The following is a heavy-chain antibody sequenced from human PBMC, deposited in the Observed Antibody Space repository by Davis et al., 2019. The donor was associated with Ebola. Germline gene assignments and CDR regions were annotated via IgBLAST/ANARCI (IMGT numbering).Heavy chain of an antibody. J-gene: IGHJ4*02. D-gene: IGHD2-8*01. V-gene: IGHV3-23*01. Sequence: GESLKISCAASGFTFSSYAMSWVRQAPGKGLEWVSAISGSGGSTYYADSVKGRFTISRDNSKNTLYLQMNSLRSDDTAIYYCAKDHVPDGVWTFDYWGQGTLVTVSS. CDR3: AKDHVPDGVWTFDY. CDR2: ISGSGGST. CDR1: GFTFSSYA.